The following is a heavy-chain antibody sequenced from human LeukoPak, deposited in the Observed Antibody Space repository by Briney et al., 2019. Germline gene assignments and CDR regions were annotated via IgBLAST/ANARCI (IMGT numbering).Heavy chain of an antibody. V-gene: IGHV3-30*18. J-gene: IGHJ5*02. CDR2: ISYDGTNK. CDR1: GFTFSSYG. Sequence: GGSLRLSCAASGFTFSSYGMHWVRQAPGKGLEWVAVISYDGTNKYYADSVKGRFTISRDNSKNTLYLQMNSLRAEDTAVYYCAKDSKVVVAATPRWFDPWGQGTLVTVSS. D-gene: IGHD2-15*01. CDR3: AKDSKVVVAATPRWFDP.